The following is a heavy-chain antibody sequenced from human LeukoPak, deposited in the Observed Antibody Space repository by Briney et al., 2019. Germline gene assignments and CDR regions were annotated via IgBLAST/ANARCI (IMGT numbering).Heavy chain of an antibody. Sequence: GGSLRLSCAAAGFTFSRYEMNWVRQAPGKGLEWLSYISSSGSTMYYADSVKGRITISRDNAKNSLYLQMNSLRAEDTAVYYCARVLAGATYFDYWGQGTLVTVSS. CDR1: GFTFSRYE. CDR3: ARVLAGATYFDY. CDR2: ISSSGSTM. V-gene: IGHV3-48*03. D-gene: IGHD1-26*01. J-gene: IGHJ4*01.